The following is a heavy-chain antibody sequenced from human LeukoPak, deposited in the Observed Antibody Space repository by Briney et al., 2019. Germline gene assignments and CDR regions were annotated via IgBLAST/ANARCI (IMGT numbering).Heavy chain of an antibody. CDR1: GYTFTSYA. V-gene: IGHV1-3*01. Sequence: GASVKVSCEASGYTFTSYAMHWVRQAPGQRLEWMGWINAGNGNTKYSQKFQGRVTITRDTSASTAYMELSSLRSEDTAVYYCARSSRVYNWFDPWGQGTLVTVSS. CDR3: ARSSRVYNWFDP. J-gene: IGHJ5*02. D-gene: IGHD2-8*01. CDR2: INAGNGNT.